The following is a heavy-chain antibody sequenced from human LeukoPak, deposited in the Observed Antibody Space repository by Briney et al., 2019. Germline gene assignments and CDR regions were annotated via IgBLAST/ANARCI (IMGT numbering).Heavy chain of an antibody. CDR2: ISGSGGST. D-gene: IGHD3-3*01. CDR1: GFTFISYA. Sequence: GGSLRLSCAASGFTFISYAMSWVRQAPGKGLEWVSAISGSGGSTYYADSVKGRFTISRDNSKNTLYLQMNSLRAEDTAVYYCAKDDYYDFWRGYYTPFDYWGQGTLVTVSS. V-gene: IGHV3-23*01. J-gene: IGHJ4*02. CDR3: AKDDYYDFWRGYYTPFDY.